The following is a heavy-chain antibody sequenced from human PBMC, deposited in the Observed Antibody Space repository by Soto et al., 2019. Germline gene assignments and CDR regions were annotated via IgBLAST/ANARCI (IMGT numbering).Heavy chain of an antibody. D-gene: IGHD2-2*01. CDR1: GFTFSSYW. J-gene: IGHJ3*02. CDR3: ARGGGYCSSTSCYDLTAVDAFDI. V-gene: IGHV3-74*01. CDR2: IVGDGTTT. Sequence: GGSLRLSCAASGFTFSSYWMHWVRQAPGSGLVWISRIVGDGTTTNYADSVKGRFTISRDNAKNTLYLQMNSLRAEDTAVYYCARGGGYCSSTSCYDLTAVDAFDIWGQGTMVTVSS.